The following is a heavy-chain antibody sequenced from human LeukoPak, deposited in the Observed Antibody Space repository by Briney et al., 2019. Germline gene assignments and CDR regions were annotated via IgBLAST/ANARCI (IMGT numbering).Heavy chain of an antibody. CDR2: IYHSGNT. CDR3: ALAGDFDY. Sequence: SETLSLTCTVSGYSISSGYYWGWIRQPPGKGLEWIGYIYHSGNTYYNPSLKSRVTMSVDTSKTQFSLRLSSVTAADTAVYYCALAGDFDYWGQGTLVTVSS. D-gene: IGHD7-27*01. V-gene: IGHV4-38-2*02. CDR1: GYSISSGYY. J-gene: IGHJ4*02.